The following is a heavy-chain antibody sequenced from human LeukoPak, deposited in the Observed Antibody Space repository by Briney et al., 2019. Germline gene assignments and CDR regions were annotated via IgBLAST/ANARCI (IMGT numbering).Heavy chain of an antibody. CDR3: ARQATVTEHFDY. Sequence: GESLKISCKGSPYSFTTYWIAWVRQMPGEGLEWMGIIYPGDSDTIYSPSFQGQVTISADKSISTAYLQWSSLKASDTAMYYCARQATVTEHFDYWGQGTLDTVSS. V-gene: IGHV5-51*01. CDR2: IYPGDSDT. D-gene: IGHD4-17*01. J-gene: IGHJ4*02. CDR1: PYSFTTYW.